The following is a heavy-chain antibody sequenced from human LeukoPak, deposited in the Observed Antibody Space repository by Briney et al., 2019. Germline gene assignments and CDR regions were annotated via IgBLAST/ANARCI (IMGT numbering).Heavy chain of an antibody. V-gene: IGHV5-51*01. J-gene: IGHJ4*02. CDR2: IYTGDSDT. Sequence: GESLKISCKGSGYIFTSYWIGWVRQMPGTGLEWMGIIYTGDSDTRYSPSFQGQVTISADKSISTAYLQWSTLRASDTAMYYCARGSGPYFDYWGQGTLVSVSS. CDR3: ARGSGPYFDY. CDR1: GYIFTSYW.